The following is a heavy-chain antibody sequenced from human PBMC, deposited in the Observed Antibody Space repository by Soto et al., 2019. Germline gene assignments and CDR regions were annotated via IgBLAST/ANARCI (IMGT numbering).Heavy chain of an antibody. CDR2: ISDTGFNT. CDR1: GFTFSSYA. CDR3: AKKGSGYDVTLFYNFGMDV. J-gene: IGHJ6*02. Sequence: LESGGDLVQPGGSLRLSCAASGFTFSSYAMNWVRQAPGKGLEWVSTISDTGFNTYYSDSVKGRFTISRDNSKNTLYLQMDSLRADDTAVYFCAKKGSGYDVTLFYNFGMDVWGQGTTVIVSS. D-gene: IGHD5-12*01. V-gene: IGHV3-23*01.